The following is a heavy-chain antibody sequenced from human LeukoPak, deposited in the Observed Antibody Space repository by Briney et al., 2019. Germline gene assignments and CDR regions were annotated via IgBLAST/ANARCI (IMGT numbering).Heavy chain of an antibody. V-gene: IGHV5-51*01. J-gene: IGHJ4*02. D-gene: IGHD3-22*01. CDR1: GYSFSSYW. CDR2: IYPGDSDT. Sequence: RGESLKISCKGSGYSFSSYWIGWVRQMPGKGLEWMGIIYPGDSDTRYSPSFQGQVTISADKSISTAYLQWSSLKASDTAMYYCARLYDSSDYHYDYWGQGTLVTVSS. CDR3: ARLYDSSDYHYDY.